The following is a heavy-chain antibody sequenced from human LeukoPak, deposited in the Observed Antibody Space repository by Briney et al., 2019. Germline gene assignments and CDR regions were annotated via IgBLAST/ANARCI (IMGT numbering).Heavy chain of an antibody. CDR2: ITGGGGST. CDR1: AFTFSSYA. J-gene: IGHJ4*02. CDR3: ATYHYDTSGYNRYFDY. V-gene: IGHV3-23*01. D-gene: IGHD3-22*01. Sequence: PGGSLRLSCAASAFTFSSYAMSCVRQAPGMGLEWVSAITGGGGSTYYADSVKGRFTISRDNSKNTLYLQMNSLRAEDTAVYYCATYHYDTSGYNRYFDYWGQGALVTVSS.